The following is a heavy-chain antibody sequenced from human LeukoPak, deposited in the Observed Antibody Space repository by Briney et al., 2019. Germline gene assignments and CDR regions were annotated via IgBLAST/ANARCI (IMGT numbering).Heavy chain of an antibody. CDR3: ARDYDYGDYFFDY. D-gene: IGHD4-17*01. CDR2: ISYDGSNK. CDR1: GFTFSSYA. J-gene: IGHJ4*02. Sequence: PRGSLRLSCAASGFTFSSYAMHWVRQAPGKGLEWVAVISYDGSNKYYADSVKGRFTISRDNSKNTLYLQMNSLRPEDTAVYYCARDYDYGDYFFDYWGQGTLVTVSS. V-gene: IGHV3-30-3*01.